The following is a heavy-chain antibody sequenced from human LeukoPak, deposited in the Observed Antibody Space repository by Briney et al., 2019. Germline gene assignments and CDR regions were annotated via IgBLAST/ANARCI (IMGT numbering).Heavy chain of an antibody. Sequence: PSETLSLTCTVSGGSISSSSYYWSWIRQPPGNGLEWIGEINHSGSTNYNPSLKSRVTISVDTSKNQFSLKLSSVTAADTAVYYCARGRQYYDSSGYYRRHRAFDIWGQGTMVTVSS. CDR2: INHSGST. J-gene: IGHJ3*02. D-gene: IGHD3-22*01. CDR3: ARGRQYYDSSGYYRRHRAFDI. V-gene: IGHV4-39*07. CDR1: GGSISSSSYY.